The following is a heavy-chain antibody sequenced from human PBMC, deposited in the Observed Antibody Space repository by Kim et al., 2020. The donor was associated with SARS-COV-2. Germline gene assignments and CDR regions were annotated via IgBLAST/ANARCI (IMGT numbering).Heavy chain of an antibody. J-gene: IGHJ4*02. CDR2: IYYSGST. CDR3: ARRGGGSSWYIDY. V-gene: IGHV4-39*01. CDR1: GGSISSSSYY. D-gene: IGHD6-13*01. Sequence: SETLSLTCTVSGGSISSSSYYWGWIRQPPGKGLEWIGSIYYSGSTYYNPSLKSRVTISVDTSKNQFSLKLSSVTAADTAVYYYARRGGGSSWYIDYWGQGTLVTVSS.